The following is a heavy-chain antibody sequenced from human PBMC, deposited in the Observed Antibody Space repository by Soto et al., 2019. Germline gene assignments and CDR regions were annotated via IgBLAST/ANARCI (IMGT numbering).Heavy chain of an antibody. Sequence: ASVKVSCKASGGTFSSYAISWVRQAPGQGLEWMGGVIPIFGTANYAQKFQGRVTITADESTSTAYMELSSLRSEDTAVYYCARDRWGEGATYWGQGTLVTVSS. V-gene: IGHV1-69*13. CDR2: VIPIFGTA. CDR3: ARDRWGEGATY. CDR1: GGTFSSYA. D-gene: IGHD1-26*01. J-gene: IGHJ4*02.